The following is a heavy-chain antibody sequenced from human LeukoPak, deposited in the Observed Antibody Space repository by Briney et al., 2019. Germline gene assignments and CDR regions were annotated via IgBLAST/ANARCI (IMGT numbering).Heavy chain of an antibody. CDR1: GFTFSSYG. D-gene: IGHD6-6*01. V-gene: IGHV3-33*06. CDR2: IWYDGSNK. CDR3: AKDQGIAARRGFARVTDY. Sequence: QPGRSLRLSCAASGFTFSSYGMHWVRQAPGKGLEWVAVIWYDGSNKYYADSVKGRFTISRDNSKNTLYLQMNSLRAEDTAVYYCAKDQGIAARRGFARVTDYWGQGTLVTVSS. J-gene: IGHJ4*02.